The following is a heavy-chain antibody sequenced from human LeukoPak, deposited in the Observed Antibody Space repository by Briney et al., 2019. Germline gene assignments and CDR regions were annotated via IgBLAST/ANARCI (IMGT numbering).Heavy chain of an antibody. D-gene: IGHD2-21*02. CDR2: IYYSGST. CDR3: ARHGDLAYCGGDCHNFDY. V-gene: IGHV4-59*08. J-gene: IGHJ4*02. Sequence: SETLSLTSTVSGGSISSYYWSWIRQPPGKGLEWIGYIYYSGSTNYNPSLKSRVTISVDTSKNQFSLKLSSVTAADTAVYYCARHGDLAYCGGDCHNFDYWGQGTLVTVSS. CDR1: GGSISSYY.